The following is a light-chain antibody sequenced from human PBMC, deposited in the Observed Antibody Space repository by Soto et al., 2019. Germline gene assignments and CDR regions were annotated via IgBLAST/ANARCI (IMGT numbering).Light chain of an antibody. Sequence: DIQMTQSPSTLSASVGDRVTLTCRASQRISNLLAWYQQRPGEAPNLLIFDGSNLEPGVPSRFSGSGSGAEFTLTISSLQPEDFATYYCLQDYTWTFGQGTKVEIK. J-gene: IGKJ1*01. CDR2: DGS. CDR1: QRISNL. V-gene: IGKV1-5*01. CDR3: LQDYTWT.